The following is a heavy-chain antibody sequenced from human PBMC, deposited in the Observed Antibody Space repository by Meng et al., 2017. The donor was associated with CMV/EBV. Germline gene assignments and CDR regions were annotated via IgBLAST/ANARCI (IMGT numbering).Heavy chain of an antibody. V-gene: IGHV4-39*07. D-gene: IGHD5-18*01. Sequence: SETLSLTCTVSGGSISSSSYYWGWIRQPPGKGLEWIGSIYYSGSTYYNPSLKSRVTISVDTSKNQFSLKLSSVTAADTAVYYGASLPNTAMVSWLDYWGQGTLVTVSS. J-gene: IGHJ4*02. CDR1: GGSISSSSYY. CDR3: ASLPNTAMVSWLDY. CDR2: IYYSGST.